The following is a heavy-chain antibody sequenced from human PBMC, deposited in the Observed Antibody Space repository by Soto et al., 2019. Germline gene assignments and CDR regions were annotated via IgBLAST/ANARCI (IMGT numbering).Heavy chain of an antibody. CDR2: IIPILGIA. D-gene: IGHD4-17*01. CDR1: GDTFSRHT. V-gene: IGHV1-69*02. Sequence: QVQLVQSGAEVKKPGSSVKVSSKASGDTFSRHTISWVRQAPGQGLEWMGRIIPILGIANYAQKFQGRVTITADKSTSTAYMDLSSLRSEDTAVYYCVRVAEMGTVTKGYYYYVDVWGKGTTVTVSS. J-gene: IGHJ6*03. CDR3: VRVAEMGTVTKGYYYYVDV.